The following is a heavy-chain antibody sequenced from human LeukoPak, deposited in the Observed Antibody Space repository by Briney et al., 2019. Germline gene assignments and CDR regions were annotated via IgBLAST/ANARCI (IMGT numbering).Heavy chain of an antibody. CDR3: ARDPDYSNYGFDY. J-gene: IGHJ4*02. CDR1: GFTFSSYG. CDR2: IWYDGSNK. V-gene: IGHV3-33*01. D-gene: IGHD4-4*01. Sequence: GGSLRLSCAASGFTFSSYGMHWVRQAPGKGLEWVAVIWYDGSNKYYADSVKGRFTISRDNSKNTLYLQMNSLRAEDTAVYYCARDPDYSNYGFDYWGQGTLVTVSS.